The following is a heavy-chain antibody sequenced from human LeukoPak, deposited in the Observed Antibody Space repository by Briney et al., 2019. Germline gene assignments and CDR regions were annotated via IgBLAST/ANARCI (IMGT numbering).Heavy chain of an antibody. J-gene: IGHJ4*02. V-gene: IGHV3-30-3*01. CDR2: ISYDGSTK. Sequence: GGSLRLSCAASGFTFSRYAMHWIRQAPGKGLEWVAVISYDGSTKFYADSVTGRFTISRDSSKNIVYLQMSSLRAEDTAVYYCARDREPVSYGEETFDYWGQGTLVTVSS. CDR1: GFTFSRYA. D-gene: IGHD4-17*01. CDR3: ARDREPVSYGEETFDY.